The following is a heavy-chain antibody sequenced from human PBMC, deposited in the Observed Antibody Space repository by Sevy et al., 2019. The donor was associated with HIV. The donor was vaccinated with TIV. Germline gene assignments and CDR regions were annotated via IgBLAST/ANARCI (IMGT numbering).Heavy chain of an antibody. CDR2: IYYSGST. V-gene: IGHV4-59*13. D-gene: IGHD3-22*01. Sequence: SETLSLTCTVSGVSISSFYWSWIRQPPGKGLEWIGNIYYSGSTNYNPSLKSRVTISVDTSKNQFSLKLSSVTAADTAVYYGAGRYFYVSRGSTVFDYWGQGTLVTVSS. CDR1: GVSISSFY. CDR3: AGRYFYVSRGSTVFDY. J-gene: IGHJ4*02.